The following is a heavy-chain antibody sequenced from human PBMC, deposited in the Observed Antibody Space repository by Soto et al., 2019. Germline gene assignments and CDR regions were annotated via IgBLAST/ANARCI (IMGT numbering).Heavy chain of an antibody. J-gene: IGHJ4*02. CDR3: AKVEMITLGGVIVPWGGDYFDY. Sequence: GGSLRLSCAASGFTFSSYGMHWVRQAPGKGLEWVAVISYDGSNKYYADSVKGRFTISRDNSKNTLYLQMNSLRAEDTAVYYCAKVEMITLGGVIVPWGGDYFDYWGQGTLVTVSS. CDR1: GFTFSSYG. CDR2: ISYDGSNK. V-gene: IGHV3-30*18. D-gene: IGHD3-16*02.